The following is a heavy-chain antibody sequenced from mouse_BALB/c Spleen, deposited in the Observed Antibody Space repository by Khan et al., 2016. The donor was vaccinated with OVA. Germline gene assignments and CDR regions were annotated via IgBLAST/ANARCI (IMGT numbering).Heavy chain of an antibody. CDR1: GFTFSNFA. D-gene: IGHD1-1*01. CDR3: ARHNYGPFAF. Sequence: ELVESGGGLVKPGGSLKLSCAASGFTFSNFAMSWVRQTPEKRLEWVATISSVSTYTYYPDSVKGRFTISRDNAKNTLYLQMSSLRSEDTAMYYCARHNYGPFAFWGQGTLVTVSA. V-gene: IGHV5-9-3*01. CDR2: ISSVSTYT. J-gene: IGHJ3*01.